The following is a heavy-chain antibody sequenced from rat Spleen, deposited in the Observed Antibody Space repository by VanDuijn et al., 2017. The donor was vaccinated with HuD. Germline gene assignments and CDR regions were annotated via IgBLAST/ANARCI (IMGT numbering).Heavy chain of an antibody. CDR2: MSHDGGGT. V-gene: IGHV5-20*01. Sequence: EVQLVESGGGLVQPGRSLKLSCAASGFTFSDYYMAWFRQAPTKGLEWVASMSHDGGGTYYGDSVKGRFTISRDNAKSTLYLQMDSLRSEDTATYYCARTTRYWYFDFWGPGTMVTVSS. D-gene: IGHD1-10*01. CDR3: ARTTRYWYFDF. CDR1: GFTFSDYY. J-gene: IGHJ1*01.